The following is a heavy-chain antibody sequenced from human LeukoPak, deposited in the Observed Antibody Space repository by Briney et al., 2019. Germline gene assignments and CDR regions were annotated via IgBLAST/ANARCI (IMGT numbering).Heavy chain of an antibody. D-gene: IGHD5-24*01. CDR2: IYYSGST. CDR3: ARDPIVGYTSGAFDI. V-gene: IGHV4-59*12. CDR1: GGSISSYY. J-gene: IGHJ3*02. Sequence: SETLSLTCTVSGGSISSYYWSWIRQPPGKGLEWIGSIYYSGSTYYNPSLKSRITISVDTSKNQFSLKLSSVTAADTAVYYCARDPIVGYTSGAFDIWGQGTMVTVSS.